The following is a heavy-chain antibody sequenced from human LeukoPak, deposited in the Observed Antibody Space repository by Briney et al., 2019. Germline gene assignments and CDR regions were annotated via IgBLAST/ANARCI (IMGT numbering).Heavy chain of an antibody. V-gene: IGHV3-33*07. D-gene: IGHD1-14*01. CDR1: GFPFSASA. J-gene: IGHJ4*02. Sequence: TGGSLRLSCAASGFPFSASAMTWFRQTPGKGLEWVAVIAYDGSRAFYADSVKGRFTISRDNSKNTMSVQMDDLRAEDTAVYYCTRYNNDHFDYWGQGTLVTVSS. CDR3: TRYNNDHFDY. CDR2: IAYDGSRA.